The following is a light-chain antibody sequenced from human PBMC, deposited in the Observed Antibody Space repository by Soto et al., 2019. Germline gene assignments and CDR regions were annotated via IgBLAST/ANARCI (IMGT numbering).Light chain of an antibody. V-gene: IGKV3-20*01. CDR3: QQYGSSPWT. Sequence: EIVLTQSPGTLSLSPGERATLSCRASQSVSSTYLAWFQQQPGQAPRLLIYGASHRATGIPDRFSGSGSGTDFTLTISRLEPEDFAVYYCQQYGSSPWTFGQGTKVDNK. CDR1: QSVSSTY. J-gene: IGKJ1*01. CDR2: GAS.